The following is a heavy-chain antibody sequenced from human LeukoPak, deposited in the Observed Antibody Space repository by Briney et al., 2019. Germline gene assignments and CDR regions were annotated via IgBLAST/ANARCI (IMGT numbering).Heavy chain of an antibody. Sequence: GGSLRLSCAASGLTFSSYSMNWVRQAPGKGLEWVSYISSSSSTIYYADSVKGRFTISRDNAKNPLYLQMNSLRDEDTAVYYCARDRADCSSTSCYTVPDYWGQGTLVTVSS. CDR2: ISSSSSTI. CDR3: ARDRADCSSTSCYTVPDY. D-gene: IGHD2-2*02. V-gene: IGHV3-48*02. CDR1: GLTFSSYS. J-gene: IGHJ4*02.